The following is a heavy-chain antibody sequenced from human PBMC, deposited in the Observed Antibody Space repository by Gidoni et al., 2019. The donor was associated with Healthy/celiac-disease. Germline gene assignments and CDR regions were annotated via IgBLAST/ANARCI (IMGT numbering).Heavy chain of an antibody. CDR3: ARAVNHISSWRRDWRFDL. Sequence: QVQLQQWGAGLLKPSETLSLTCAVYGGSFSGYYWSWIRQPPGKGLEWIGEINHSGSTNYNPSLKSRVTISVDTSKNQFSLRLSSVTAADTAVYYCARAVNHISSWRRDWRFDLWGRGTLVTVSS. CDR2: INHSGST. CDR1: GGSFSGYY. D-gene: IGHD6-13*01. J-gene: IGHJ2*01. V-gene: IGHV4-34*01.